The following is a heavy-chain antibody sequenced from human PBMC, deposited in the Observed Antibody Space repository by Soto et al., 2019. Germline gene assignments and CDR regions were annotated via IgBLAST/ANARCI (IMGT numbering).Heavy chain of an antibody. Sequence: GGSLRHSCASSGFTFSNYAMILVRQAPGKGLEWVSVISGSGFTTYYADSVKGRFTISRDNSKSTLYLQMNSLRAEDTAVYYCAKRRAEVTGRHYFDYWGQGALVTVSS. CDR2: ISGSGFTT. J-gene: IGHJ4*02. D-gene: IGHD5-18*01. CDR3: AKRRAEVTGRHYFDY. CDR1: GFTFSNYA. V-gene: IGHV3-23*01.